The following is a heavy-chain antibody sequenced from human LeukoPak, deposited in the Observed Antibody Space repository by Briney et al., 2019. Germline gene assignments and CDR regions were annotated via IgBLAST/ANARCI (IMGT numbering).Heavy chain of an antibody. CDR1: GYTFSSYG. CDR3: ARSGRVSGGFDGPYY. Sequence: ASVKVSCKASGYTFSSYGIIWVRQAPGQGLEWMGWISAKNGNTNLARKIKGRVTMTVDTSTSTAYLELRSLRSDDTAVYYCARSGRVSGGFDGPYYWGQGTLVTVSS. CDR2: ISAKNGNT. V-gene: IGHV1-18*01. D-gene: IGHD5-12*01. J-gene: IGHJ4*02.